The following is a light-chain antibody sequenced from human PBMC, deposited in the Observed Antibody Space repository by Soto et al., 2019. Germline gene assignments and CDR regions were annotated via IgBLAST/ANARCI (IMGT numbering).Light chain of an antibody. CDR1: QSVSSSD. CDR2: GAS. V-gene: IGKV3-20*01. Sequence: VLTQSPATLSLSPGDRATLSCRASQSVSSSDLAWYQQKPGQAPRLLISGASGRATGIPERFSGSGSGTDFTLTISRLEPEDSAVFYCQLYGASPSTFGQGTKVEI. J-gene: IGKJ1*01. CDR3: QLYGASPST.